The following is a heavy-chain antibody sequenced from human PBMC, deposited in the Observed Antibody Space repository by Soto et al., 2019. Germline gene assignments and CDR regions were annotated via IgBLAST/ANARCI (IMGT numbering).Heavy chain of an antibody. V-gene: IGHV1-3*01. J-gene: IGHJ3*01. Sequence: QVQLVQSGAEVKEPGASVKVSCKASGYTFSSYGMHWVRQAPGQRLDWMGWINVGNGNTAYSQKFQGRVTITRDTTASTAYMELSSLTSEDTAVDYCARQDAFDVWGQGTMVTVSS. CDR1: GYTFSSYG. CDR2: INVGNGNT. CDR3: ARQDAFDV.